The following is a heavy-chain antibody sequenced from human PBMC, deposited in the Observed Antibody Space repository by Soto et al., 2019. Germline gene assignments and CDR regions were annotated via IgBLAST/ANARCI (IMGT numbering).Heavy chain of an antibody. CDR3: ARDDHRYCSGGSCPIDY. J-gene: IGHJ4*02. V-gene: IGHV4-31*03. CDR2: IYYSGST. Sequence: PSETLSLTCTVSGGSISSGVYYWSWIRHHPGKGLEWIGYIYYSGSTYYNPSLKSRVTISVDTSKNQFSLKLSSVTAADTAVYYCARDDHRYCSGGSCPIDYWGQGTLVTVSS. CDR1: GGSISSGVYY. D-gene: IGHD2-15*01.